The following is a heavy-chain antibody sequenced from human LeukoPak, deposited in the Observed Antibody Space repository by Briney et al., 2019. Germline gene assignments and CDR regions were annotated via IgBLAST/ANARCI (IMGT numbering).Heavy chain of an antibody. D-gene: IGHD5-24*01. J-gene: IGHJ5*02. CDR2: ISPGADIT. CDR1: GFTFSIHG. V-gene: IGHV3-23*01. Sequence: GGYLRLSCAASGFTFSIHGMNWVRQAPGKGLEWVSGISPGADITYYAESVKGRFTISRDNSKNTLYLQINTLRAEDTAIYYCAKDCGWLHFCSWGQGTLVTVSS. CDR3: AKDCGWLHFCS.